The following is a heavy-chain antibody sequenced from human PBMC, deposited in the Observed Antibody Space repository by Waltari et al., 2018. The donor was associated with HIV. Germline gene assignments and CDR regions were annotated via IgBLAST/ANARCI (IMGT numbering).Heavy chain of an antibody. CDR1: GYSFTSYD. CDR3: ARGGSTHTHFAY. V-gene: IGHV1-8*01. Sequence: QGQLVQSGAEVKKPGASVQVSCKASGYSFTSYDINWVRQATGQGLEWMGWMTPSSGNTGSAQKFQGRVTMSRNTSVSTVYMELSTLTSDDTAIYFCARGGSTHTHFAYWGQGTLVTVSS. J-gene: IGHJ4*02. CDR2: MTPSSGNT. D-gene: IGHD1-26*01.